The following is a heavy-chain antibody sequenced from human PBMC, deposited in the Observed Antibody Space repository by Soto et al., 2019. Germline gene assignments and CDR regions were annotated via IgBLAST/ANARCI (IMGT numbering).Heavy chain of an antibody. Sequence: EVQLVESGGGLVKPGGSLRLSCAASGFTFSSYSMNWVRQAPGKGLEWVSSISSSSSYIYYADSVKGRFTISRDNAKNSLYLQMNSLRAEDTAVYYCARDKWCGELLCSDYWGPGTLVTVSS. CDR1: GFTFSSYS. D-gene: IGHD3-10*01. CDR2: ISSSSSYI. CDR3: ARDKWCGELLCSDY. J-gene: IGHJ4*02. V-gene: IGHV3-21*01.